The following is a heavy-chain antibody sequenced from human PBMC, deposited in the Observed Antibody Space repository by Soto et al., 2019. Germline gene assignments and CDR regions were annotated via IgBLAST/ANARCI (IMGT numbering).Heavy chain of an antibody. J-gene: IGHJ6*02. Sequence: ASVTVSCWATGYALTSNPLQWVRPASGQSLEWVGRIDVGNGDTRYSQRFQGRVTIARDTSASTVYRKLSGLISEDTAVYYCARDQGMLICGGLMTKVRYYYGMDVWGQGTTVTVSS. V-gene: IGHV1-3*01. D-gene: IGHD3-16*01. CDR2: IDVGNGDT. CDR3: ARDQGMLICGGLMTKVRYYYGMDV. CDR1: GYALTSNP.